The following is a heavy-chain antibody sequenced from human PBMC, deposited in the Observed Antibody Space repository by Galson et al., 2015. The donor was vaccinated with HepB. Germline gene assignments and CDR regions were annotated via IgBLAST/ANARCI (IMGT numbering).Heavy chain of an antibody. CDR2: MSYDGNNK. J-gene: IGHJ4*02. D-gene: IGHD4-17*01. CDR3: AKDPRHYGDYVL. V-gene: IGHV3-30*18. CDR1: GFTFSSYG. Sequence: SLRLSCAASGFTFSSYGMHWVRQAPGKGLEWVAFMSYDGNNKYYADSVKGRFTISRDNSKNTLYLQLNSLRAEDTAVYYCAKDPRHYGDYVLWGQGTLVTVSS.